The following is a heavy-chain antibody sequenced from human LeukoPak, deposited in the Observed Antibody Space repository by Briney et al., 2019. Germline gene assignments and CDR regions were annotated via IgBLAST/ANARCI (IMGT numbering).Heavy chain of an antibody. D-gene: IGHD3-22*01. CDR1: GGTFSSDA. V-gene: IGHV1-69*04. CDR2: IIPILGIA. CDR3: ARDYYDSSGYYYYYYGMDV. Sequence: SVKVSCKASGGTFSSDAISWGRQAPGQGLEWMGRIIPILGIANYAQKFQGRVTITADKSTSTAYMELSSLRSEDTAVYYCARDYYDSSGYYYYYYGMDVWGQGTTVTVSS. J-gene: IGHJ6*02.